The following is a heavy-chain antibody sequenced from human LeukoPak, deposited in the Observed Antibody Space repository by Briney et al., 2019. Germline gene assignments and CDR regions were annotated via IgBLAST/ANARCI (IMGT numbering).Heavy chain of an antibody. CDR1: GFTFSTYW. V-gene: IGHV3-74*01. CDR2: IKSDGSTT. D-gene: IGHD1-26*01. Sequence: PGGSLRLSCAASGFTFSTYWMHWVRQAPGKGLVWVSRIKSDGSTTNYGDSVKDRFTTSRDNAKNTLYLQMNSLRADDTAVYYCARDPVGGRPDLWGQGTLVTVSS. J-gene: IGHJ4*02. CDR3: ARDPVGGRPDL.